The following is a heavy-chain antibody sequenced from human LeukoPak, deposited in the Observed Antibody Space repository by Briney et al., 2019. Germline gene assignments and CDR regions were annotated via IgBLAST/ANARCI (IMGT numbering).Heavy chain of an antibody. Sequence: PGGSLRLSCAASGFTFSGSAMHWVRQASGKGLEWVGRIRSKANSYATAYAASVKGRFTISRDDSKNTAYLQMNSLKTEDTAVYYCTRHLISPVDTAMVANRDYYYYYYMDVWGKGTTATVSS. V-gene: IGHV3-73*01. D-gene: IGHD5-18*01. CDR1: GFTFSGSA. CDR3: TRHLISPVDTAMVANRDYYYYYYMDV. CDR2: IRSKANSYAT. J-gene: IGHJ6*03.